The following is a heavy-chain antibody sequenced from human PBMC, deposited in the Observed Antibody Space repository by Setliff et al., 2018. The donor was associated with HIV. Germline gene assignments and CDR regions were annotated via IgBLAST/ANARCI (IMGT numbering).Heavy chain of an antibody. CDR1: GYTLTELS. CDR2: FDPEDGET. J-gene: IGHJ4*02. D-gene: IGHD6-19*01. CDR3: ARVPLSGWLYFDY. V-gene: IGHV1-24*01. Sequence: ASVKVSCKISGYTLTELSIHWVRQAPGKGLEWMANFDPEDGETFYAQKFQGRVTMTRDTSTSTAYMELRSLRSDDTAVYYCARVPLSGWLYFDYWGQGTLVTVSS.